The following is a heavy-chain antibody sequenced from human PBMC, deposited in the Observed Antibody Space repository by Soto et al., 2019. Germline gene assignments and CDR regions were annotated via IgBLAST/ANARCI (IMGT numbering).Heavy chain of an antibody. CDR1: GFTFDDYA. D-gene: IGHD5-12*01. CDR3: AKGSGYDRGRVVDY. J-gene: IGHJ4*02. V-gene: IGHV3-9*01. Sequence: DVQLVESGGGLVQPGRSLRLSCAASGFTFDDYAMHWVRQAPGKGLEWVSGISWNSGSIGYADSVKGRFTISRDNAKNSLYLQMNSLRAEDTALYYCAKGSGYDRGRVVDYWGQGTLVTVSS. CDR2: ISWNSGSI.